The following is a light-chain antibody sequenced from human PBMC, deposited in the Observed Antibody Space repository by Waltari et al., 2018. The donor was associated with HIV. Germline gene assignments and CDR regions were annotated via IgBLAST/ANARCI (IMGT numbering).Light chain of an antibody. Sequence: EKVMTQSPATLSVSPGERATLSCRASQTINNNLAWYQQKPGQAPQLLIYGASTRAAGVPARFSGSGSGTEFTLTITSLQSEDLAMYYCQQYNNWPQTFGQGTKVEIK. J-gene: IGKJ2*01. CDR3: QQYNNWPQT. V-gene: IGKV3-15*01. CDR2: GAS. CDR1: QTINNN.